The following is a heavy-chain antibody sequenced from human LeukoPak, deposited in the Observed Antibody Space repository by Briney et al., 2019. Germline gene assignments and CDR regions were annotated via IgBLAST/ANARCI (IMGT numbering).Heavy chain of an antibody. D-gene: IGHD2-8*01. CDR1: GGSISNSNW. CDR2: IPLTGLT. CDR3: SRENGAFSPFGY. V-gene: IGHV4-4*02. J-gene: IGHJ4*02. Sequence: SGTLSLTCGVSGGSISNSNWWCCIRHPPGQGLECIGEIPLTGLTHYKSFPESRVTVSLDKSKNQLSLNLTSVTAADTAVYYCSRENGAFSPFGYWGQGTLVTVLS.